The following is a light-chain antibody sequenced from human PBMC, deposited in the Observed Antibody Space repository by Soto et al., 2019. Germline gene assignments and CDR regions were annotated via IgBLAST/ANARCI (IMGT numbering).Light chain of an antibody. J-gene: IGKJ4*01. CDR1: QTVSIN. Sequence: EIVLTQSPATLSLSPGGRATLSCRVSQTVSINLAWYQQRPGQAPRLLIYDVSNRATGIPARFSGSGSGTDFTLTISSLEPEDFAVYYCHQHHDWPLTFGGGTKVEIQ. CDR3: HQHHDWPLT. CDR2: DVS. V-gene: IGKV3-11*01.